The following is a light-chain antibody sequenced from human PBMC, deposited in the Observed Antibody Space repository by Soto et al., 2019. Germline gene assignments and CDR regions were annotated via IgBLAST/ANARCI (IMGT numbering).Light chain of an antibody. CDR3: QQYNNWPRT. J-gene: IGKJ1*01. CDR2: GAS. V-gene: IGKV3D-15*01. Sequence: EVVMTQSPATLSMSPGERATLSCRASQSVGTNLAWYQQKPGQSPRLLMYGASTGATGIPARFSGSGSGTEFTLTISSLQSEDFAVYYCQQYNNWPRTFGQGTKVDIK. CDR1: QSVGTN.